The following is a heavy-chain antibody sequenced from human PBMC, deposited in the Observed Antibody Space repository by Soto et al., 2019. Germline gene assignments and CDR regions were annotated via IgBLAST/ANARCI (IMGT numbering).Heavy chain of an antibody. CDR3: AKDRRAGGNSAFYFDF. Sequence: GGFLRLSCAASGFKFSNYALSWVRQAPGTGLEWVSLISATGGGTYYADSVKGRFTISRDNSHNTLYLQVHSLTAEDTAVYYCAKDRRAGGNSAFYFDFWGQGAQVTVSS. J-gene: IGHJ4*02. CDR2: ISATGGGT. D-gene: IGHD3-16*01. V-gene: IGHV3-23*01. CDR1: GFKFSNYA.